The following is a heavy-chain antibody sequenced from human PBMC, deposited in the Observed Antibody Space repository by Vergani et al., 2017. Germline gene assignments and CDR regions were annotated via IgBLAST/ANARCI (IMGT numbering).Heavy chain of an antibody. V-gene: IGHV4-59*01. CDR1: GGSISSYY. D-gene: IGHD1-14*01. CDR2: IYYSGST. J-gene: IGHJ5*02. CDR3: AKEYAKRKGNWFDP. Sequence: QVQLQESGPGLVKPSETLSLTCTVSGGSISSYYWSWIRQPPGKGLEWIGYIYYSGSTNYNPSLKSRVTISVDTSKNQFSLKLSSVTAADTAVYYCAKEYAKRKGNWFDPWGQGTLVTVSS.